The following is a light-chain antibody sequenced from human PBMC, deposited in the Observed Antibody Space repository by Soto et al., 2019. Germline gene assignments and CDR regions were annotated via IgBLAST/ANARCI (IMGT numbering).Light chain of an antibody. CDR2: GAS. V-gene: IGKV3-20*01. CDR3: QQYGSSPRT. Sequence: EIVLTQSPGTLSLSPGERATLSCRASQSVSNNYLAWYQQKPGQAPRLLIYGASNRATGIPDRFSGSGSGTDFTLTISRLEPEDSAAYYCQQYGSSPRTFGQGTKVDIK. CDR1: QSVSNNY. J-gene: IGKJ1*01.